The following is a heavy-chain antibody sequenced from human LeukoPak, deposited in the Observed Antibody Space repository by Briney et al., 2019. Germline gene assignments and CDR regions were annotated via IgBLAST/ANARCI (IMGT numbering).Heavy chain of an antibody. Sequence: SVKVSCQVSGGTFARDSIRWVRQAPARGLAWVGRNTPMQDSRNNAQKFLGRVSIAADKSTNTAYLDVGGLRSDDSAMYYCAREDYGGLGYFDLWGRGTLVVVSS. CDR1: GGTFARDS. V-gene: IGHV1-69*08. CDR3: AREDYGGLGYFDL. CDR2: NTPMQDSR. J-gene: IGHJ2*01. D-gene: IGHD4-23*01.